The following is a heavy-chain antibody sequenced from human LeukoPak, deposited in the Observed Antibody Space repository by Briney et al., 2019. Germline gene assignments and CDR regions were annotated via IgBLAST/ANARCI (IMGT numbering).Heavy chain of an antibody. V-gene: IGHV3-23*01. D-gene: IGHD3-22*01. CDR2: ISGSGAPP. CDR3: AKFPYHSNDNNYLDFNY. CDR1: GFTFSSYA. Sequence: GGSLRLSCAASGFTFSSYAMGWVRQAAGKGGEWVSSISGSGAPPFFAHSVKGRFTISRDNSKYTLDLQMNTLKFEDTAVYSCAKFPYHSNDNNYLDFNYWGQGTLVTVSS. J-gene: IGHJ4*02.